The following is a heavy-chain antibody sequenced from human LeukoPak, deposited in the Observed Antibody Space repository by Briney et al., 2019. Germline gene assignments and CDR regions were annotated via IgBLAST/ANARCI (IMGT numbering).Heavy chain of an antibody. D-gene: IGHD1-1*01. CDR2: IYYSGST. CDR3: ARLKLELDY. Sequence: SETLSLTCTVSGGSISSSSYYWGWIRQPPGKGLEWIGSIYYSGSTYYNPSLKSRVTISVDTSKNQFSLKLSSVTAADTAVYYCARLKLELDYWGQGTLVTVSS. CDR1: GGSISSSSYY. J-gene: IGHJ4*02. V-gene: IGHV4-39*01.